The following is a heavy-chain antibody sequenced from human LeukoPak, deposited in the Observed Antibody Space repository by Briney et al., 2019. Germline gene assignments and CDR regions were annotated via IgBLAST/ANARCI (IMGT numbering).Heavy chain of an antibody. Sequence: ASVKVSCKASGYTFTGYYMHWVRQAPGQGLEWMGWINPNSGGTNYAQKFQGRVTMTRDTSISTAYMELSRLRSDDTAVYYCARAPISVVVAATLDYWGQGTLVTVSS. CDR1: GYTFTGYY. J-gene: IGHJ4*02. CDR2: INPNSGGT. CDR3: ARAPISVVVAATLDY. V-gene: IGHV1-2*02. D-gene: IGHD2-15*01.